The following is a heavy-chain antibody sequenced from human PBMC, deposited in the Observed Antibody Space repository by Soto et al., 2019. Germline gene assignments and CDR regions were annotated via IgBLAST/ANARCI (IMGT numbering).Heavy chain of an antibody. V-gene: IGHV6-1*01. CDR2: TYYRSKWYH. D-gene: IGHD6-19*01. CDR1: GYSVSGNSVA. CDR3: ARGLFRAGAEEFGY. J-gene: IGHJ4*02. Sequence: PSQTLSLTCAISGYSVSGNSVAWNWIRQSPSRGLEWLGRTYYRSKWYHDYGVSVKSRITINPDTSKNQFSLQLNSVTPEDTAVYYLARGLFRAGAEEFGYWGQGTLVTVSS.